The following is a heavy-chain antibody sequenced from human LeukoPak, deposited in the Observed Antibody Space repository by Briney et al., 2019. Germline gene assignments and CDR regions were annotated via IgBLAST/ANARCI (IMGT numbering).Heavy chain of an antibody. V-gene: IGHV1-46*01. CDR2: INPSGGST. J-gene: IGHJ6*02. D-gene: IGHD6-13*01. Sequence: ASVKVSCKASGYTFTSYYMHWVRQAPGQGLEWMGIINPSGGSTSYAQKFQGRVTMTRDTPTSTVYVELSSLRSEDTAVYYCARDRQQLVDYYYYYGMDVWGQGTTVTVSS. CDR3: ARDRQQLVDYYYYYGMDV. CDR1: GYTFTSYY.